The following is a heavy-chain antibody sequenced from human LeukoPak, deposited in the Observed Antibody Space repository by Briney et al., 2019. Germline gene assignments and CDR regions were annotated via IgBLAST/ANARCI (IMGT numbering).Heavy chain of an antibody. CDR2: FGGSGTST. CDR3: AKGSSCDY. CDR1: GFTFSSYD. J-gene: IGHJ4*02. D-gene: IGHD2-15*01. V-gene: IGHV3-23*01. Sequence: PSGGSLRLSCAASGFTFSSYDMTWVRQAPRKGLEWVSTFGGSGTSTYYADSVKGRFTISRDNSKNTLYLQMNGLRAEDTAVYYCAKGSSCDYWGQGTLVTVSS.